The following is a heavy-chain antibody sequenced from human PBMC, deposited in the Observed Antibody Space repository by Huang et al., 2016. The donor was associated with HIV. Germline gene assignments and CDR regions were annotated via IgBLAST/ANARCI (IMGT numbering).Heavy chain of an antibody. CDR1: GGSINTGRYY. J-gene: IGHJ2*01. D-gene: IGHD3-3*01. V-gene: IGHV4-39*01. CDR2: LYYTGKR. CDR3: ARNHDFWRGRMFAISYFDV. Sequence: QMRFQESGPGLVKPSGTLSLTCNVSGGSINTGRYYWGWIRQPPGKGLEWVGRLYYTGKRQYDPSFKGRRTISAETAKNQFSLNLSSVTAADTAIYYCARNHDFWRGRMFAISYFDVWGRGTLVTVAS.